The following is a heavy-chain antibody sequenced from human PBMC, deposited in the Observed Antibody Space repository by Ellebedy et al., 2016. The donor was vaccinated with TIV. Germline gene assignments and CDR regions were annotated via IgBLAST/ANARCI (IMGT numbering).Heavy chain of an antibody. CDR1: GGSFSGYY. CDR3: ARRRWSPYGMDV. D-gene: IGHD2-15*01. CDR2: IYYSGST. Sequence: MPSETLSLTCAVYGGSFSGYYWSWIRQPPGKGLEWIGYIYYSGSTNYNPSLKSRVTISVDTSKNQFSLKLSSVTAADTAVYYCARRRWSPYGMDVWGQGTTVTVSS. J-gene: IGHJ6*02. V-gene: IGHV4-34*01.